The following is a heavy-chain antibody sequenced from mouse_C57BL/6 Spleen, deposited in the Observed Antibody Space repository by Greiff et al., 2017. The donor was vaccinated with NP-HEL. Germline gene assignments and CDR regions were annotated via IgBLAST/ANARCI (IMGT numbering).Heavy chain of an antibody. V-gene: IGHV5-4*03. CDR3: ADSNYGAY. Sequence: EVKLMESGGGLVKPGGSLKLSCAASGFTFSSYAMSWVRQTPEKRLEWVATISDGGSYTYYPDNVKGRFTISRDNAKINLYLQMSHLKSEDTAMYYCADSNYGAYWGQGTLVTVSA. D-gene: IGHD2-5*01. J-gene: IGHJ3*01. CDR2: ISDGGSYT. CDR1: GFTFSSYA.